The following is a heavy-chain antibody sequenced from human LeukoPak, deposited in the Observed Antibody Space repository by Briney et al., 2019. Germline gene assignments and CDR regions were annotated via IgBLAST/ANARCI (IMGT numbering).Heavy chain of an antibody. CDR3: ARPRTYYYGSGSPDAFDI. Sequence: GEPLKISCKGSGYSFTSYWIGWVRQMPGKGLEWMGIIYPGDSDTRYSPSFQGQVTISADKSISTAYLQWSSLKASDTAMYYCARPRTYYYGSGSPDAFDIWGQGTMVTVSS. J-gene: IGHJ3*02. CDR1: GYSFTSYW. D-gene: IGHD3-10*01. CDR2: IYPGDSDT. V-gene: IGHV5-51*01.